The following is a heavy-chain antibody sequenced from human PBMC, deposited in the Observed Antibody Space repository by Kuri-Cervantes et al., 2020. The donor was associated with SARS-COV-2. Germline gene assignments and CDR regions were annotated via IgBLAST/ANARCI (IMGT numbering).Heavy chain of an antibody. CDR1: DGLFSGYY. J-gene: IGHJ4*02. CDR2: INHSGST. V-gene: IGHV4-34*01. Sequence: SETLSLTCAVSDGLFSGYYWSWIRQPPGKGLEWIGEINHSGSTNYNPSLKSRVTVSVDTSKNQFSLKLSSVTAADTAVYYCARGVVRGYSFDYWGQGTLVTVSS. CDR3: ARGVVRGYSFDY. D-gene: IGHD3-10*01.